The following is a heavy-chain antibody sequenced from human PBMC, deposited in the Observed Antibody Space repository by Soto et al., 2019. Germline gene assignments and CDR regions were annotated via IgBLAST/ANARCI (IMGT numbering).Heavy chain of an antibody. J-gene: IGHJ6*02. CDR2: IIPIFGTA. Sequence: QVQLVKSGAEVKKPGSSVKVSCKASGGTFSSYAISWVRQAPGQGLEWMGGIIPIFGTANYAQKFQGRVTITADESTSTAYMELSSLRSEDTAVYYCARPIVGATYYYYYGMDVWGQGTTVTVSS. D-gene: IGHD1-26*01. CDR1: GGTFSSYA. CDR3: ARPIVGATYYYYYGMDV. V-gene: IGHV1-69*12.